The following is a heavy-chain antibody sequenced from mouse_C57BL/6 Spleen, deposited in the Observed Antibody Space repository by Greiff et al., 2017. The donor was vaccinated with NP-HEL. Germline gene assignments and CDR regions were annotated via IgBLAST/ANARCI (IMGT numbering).Heavy chain of an antibody. CDR1: GFTFSDYG. J-gene: IGHJ2*01. Sequence: EVKLMESGGGLVKPGGSLKLSCAASGFTFSDYGMHWVRQAPEKGLEWVAYISSGSSTIYYADIVKGRFTISRDNAKNTLFLQMTSLRSEDTAMYYCARDGYDGRDYFDYWGQGTTLTVSS. CDR2: ISSGSSTI. CDR3: ARDGYDGRDYFDY. D-gene: IGHD2-2*01. V-gene: IGHV5-17*01.